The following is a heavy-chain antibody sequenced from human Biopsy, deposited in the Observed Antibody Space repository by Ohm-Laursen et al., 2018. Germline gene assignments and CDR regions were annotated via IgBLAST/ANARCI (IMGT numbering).Heavy chain of an antibody. D-gene: IGHD3-22*01. CDR1: GFTDYNHH. V-gene: IGHV3-30*18. J-gene: IGHJ4*02. CDR3: AKDRFPYTSGYSSVFEY. Sequence: SLRLCCAASGFTDYNHHMTRVRQTPGKGLEWVSLISNDGDIKYSADSMEGRFTISRDNSRNTLFLQMTSLKAEDTAVYYCAKDRFPYTSGYSSVFEYWGQGTLVTVSS. CDR2: ISNDGDIK.